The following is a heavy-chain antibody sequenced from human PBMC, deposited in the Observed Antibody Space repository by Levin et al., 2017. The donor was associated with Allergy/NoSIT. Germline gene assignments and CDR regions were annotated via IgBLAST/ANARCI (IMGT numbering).Heavy chain of an antibody. J-gene: IGHJ4*01. CDR3: ASEFCRSGSCYLDC. CDR1: GFSVSSNY. V-gene: IGHV3-53*01. CDR2: IYNDGTT. D-gene: IGHD2-15*01. Sequence: GGSLRLSCAASGFSVSSNYMNWVRQAPGKGLEWVSVIYNDGTTHYADSVKGRFTISRDRSKNTLYLQMNSLRAEDTAVYYCASEFCRSGSCYLDCWGQGSLVAVSS.